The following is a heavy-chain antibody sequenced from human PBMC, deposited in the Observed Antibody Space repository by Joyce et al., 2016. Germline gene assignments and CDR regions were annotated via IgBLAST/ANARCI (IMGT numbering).Heavy chain of an antibody. D-gene: IGHD3-10*01. CDR2: IKQDGSEK. J-gene: IGHJ4*02. CDR3: ARVRDYYGSGSQPLDY. CDR1: GFTFSSYW. Sequence: EVQLVESGGGLVQPGGSLRLSCAASGFTFSSYWMRWVRQGPGKGLEWVGNIKQDGSEKYYVDSVKGRFTISRDNAKNSLYLQMNSLRAEDTAVYYCARVRDYYGSGSQPLDYWGQGTLVTVSS. V-gene: IGHV3-7*01.